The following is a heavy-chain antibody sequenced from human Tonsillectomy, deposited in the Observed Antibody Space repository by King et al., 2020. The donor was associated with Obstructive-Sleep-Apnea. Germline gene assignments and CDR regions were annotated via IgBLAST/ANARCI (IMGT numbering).Heavy chain of an antibody. CDR1: GYSFTSYW. V-gene: IGHV5-51*01. J-gene: IGHJ6*02. CDR3: ARTKDSYGFYYCGMDV. D-gene: IGHD5-18*01. Sequence: VQLVQSGAEVKKPGESLKISCKGSGYSFTSYWIGWVRQMPGKGLEWMGIIYPGDSDTRYSPSFQGQVTIAAATSISTAYLQWSSLKASDTAMYYCARTKDSYGFYYCGMDVWGQGTTVTVSS. CDR2: IYPGDSDT.